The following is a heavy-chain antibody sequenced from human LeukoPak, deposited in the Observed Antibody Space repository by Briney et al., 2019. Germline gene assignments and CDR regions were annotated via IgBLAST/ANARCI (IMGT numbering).Heavy chain of an antibody. J-gene: IGHJ4*02. CDR1: GYTFIDYY. CDR3: ARSWELPYYFDY. D-gene: IGHD1-26*01. CDR2: VNPNRGDT. V-gene: IGHV1-18*04. Sequence: ASVKVSCKASGYTFIDYYIHWVRQAPGQGLEWMGWVNPNRGDTNYAQKLQGRVTMTTDTSTSTAYMELRSLRSDDTAVYYCARSWELPYYFDYWGQGTLVTVSS.